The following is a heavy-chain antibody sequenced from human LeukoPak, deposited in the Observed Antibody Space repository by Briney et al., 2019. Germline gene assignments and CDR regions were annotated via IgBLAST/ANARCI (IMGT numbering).Heavy chain of an antibody. CDR2: IYYSGSA. V-gene: IGHV4-30-4*08. CDR3: SRYCTSRSCPSYDVFDI. CDR1: GGSINNGDYY. Sequence: SSQTLSLTCTVSGGSINNGDYYWSWIRQPPGKGLEWIGYIYYSGSAYYNPSLRSRVIMSVDTSKNRFSLKVTSVTAADTAVYYCSRYCTSRSCPSYDVFDIWGQGIMVTVSS. D-gene: IGHD2-2*01. J-gene: IGHJ3*02.